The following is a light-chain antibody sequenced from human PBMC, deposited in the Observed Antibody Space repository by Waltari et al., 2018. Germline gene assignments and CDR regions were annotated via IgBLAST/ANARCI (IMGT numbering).Light chain of an antibody. Sequence: ETVLTQIPLSLLVTPGQPASISCKSSQSLLYSDGRTYLYWYLQRPGQSPQLLMYEVSNRFSGVPDRFSGSGSRTDFTLKISRVEAEDVGVYYCMQGTQLPYSFGQGTKLEIK. CDR2: EVS. V-gene: IGKV2D-29*02. J-gene: IGKJ2*01. CDR1: QSLLYSDGRTY. CDR3: MQGTQLPYS.